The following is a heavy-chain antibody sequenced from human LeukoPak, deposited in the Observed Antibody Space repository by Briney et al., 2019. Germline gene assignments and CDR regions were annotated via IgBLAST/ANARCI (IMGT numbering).Heavy chain of an antibody. CDR3: ARWGRTGTRLYYGMDV. V-gene: IGHV3-7*01. Sequence: GGSLRLSCAASGFTFSSFWMSWVRQAPGKGLEWVATIKQDGSEKYHVDSVKGRFTMSRDNAKNSLHLQMNSLRAEDTAVYYCARWGRTGTRLYYGMDVWGQGTTVTVSS. CDR1: GFTFSSFW. D-gene: IGHD3/OR15-3a*01. CDR2: IKQDGSEK. J-gene: IGHJ6*02.